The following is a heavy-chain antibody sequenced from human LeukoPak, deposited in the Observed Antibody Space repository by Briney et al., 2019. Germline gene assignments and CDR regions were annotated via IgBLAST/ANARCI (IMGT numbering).Heavy chain of an antibody. CDR3: AREVGNSYYYYYMDV. CDR1: GFTFSSYA. CDR2: ISHSGTT. J-gene: IGHJ6*03. V-gene: IGHV4-38-2*02. D-gene: IGHD1-14*01. Sequence: PGGSLRLSCAASGFTFSSYAMSWVRQPPGKGLEWIGSISHSGTTYYNPSLKSRVTISIDTSKSQFSLKLNSVTAADTAVYYCAREVGNSYYYYYMDVWGRGTTVTVSS.